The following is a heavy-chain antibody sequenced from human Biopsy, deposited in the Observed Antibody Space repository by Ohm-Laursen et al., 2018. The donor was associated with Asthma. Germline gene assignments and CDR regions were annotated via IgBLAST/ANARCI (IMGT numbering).Heavy chain of an antibody. Sequence: SDTLSLTCAVYGGSLSGYYWTWIRQTPGRGLEWIGEVTHSGSANYNPSLKRRVTILLDSSKNQFSLRLTSVTPADTAVYYCARLADCSGGACYSYGWFDPWGHGTRVTVSS. CDR2: VTHSGSA. J-gene: IGHJ5*02. CDR3: ARLADCSGGACYSYGWFDP. D-gene: IGHD2-15*01. CDR1: GGSLSGYY. V-gene: IGHV4-34*01.